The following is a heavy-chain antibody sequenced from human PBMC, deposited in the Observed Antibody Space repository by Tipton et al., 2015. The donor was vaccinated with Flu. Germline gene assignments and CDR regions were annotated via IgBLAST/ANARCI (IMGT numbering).Heavy chain of an antibody. CDR3: AKDREVTYCSGGSCYSDIGN. CDR2: ISYDESDE. CDR1: GFTFSRYG. V-gene: IGHV3-30*18. J-gene: IGHJ4*02. D-gene: IGHD2-15*01. Sequence: SLRLSCVTSGFTFSRYGMHWVRQAPGKGLEWVAAISYDESDEQYGDSVKGRFTISRDSSKNALYLQMNSLRGDDTAIYFCAKDREVTYCSGGSCYSDIGNWGRGTLVTVSA.